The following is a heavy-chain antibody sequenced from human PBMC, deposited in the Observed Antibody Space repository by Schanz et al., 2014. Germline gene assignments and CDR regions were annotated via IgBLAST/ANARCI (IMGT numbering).Heavy chain of an antibody. CDR2: INPSGGGT. Sequence: QVQLVQSGAEVKKPGASVKVSCKASGYTFVSYSMHWVRQAPGQGLEWMGIINPSGGGTSYALRFQDRVTFTADKSTSTAYMELSSLRYEDTALYYCARGTMSGTFDIWGQGTMVTVSS. V-gene: IGHV1-46*01. D-gene: IGHD2-2*01. CDR1: GYTFVSYS. J-gene: IGHJ3*02. CDR3: ARGTMSGTFDI.